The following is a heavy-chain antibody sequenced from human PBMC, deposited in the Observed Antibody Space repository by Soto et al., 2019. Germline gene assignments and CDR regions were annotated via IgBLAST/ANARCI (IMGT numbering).Heavy chain of an antibody. D-gene: IGHD5-18*01. Sequence: QVQLVESGGGVVQPGRSLRLSCAASGFTISSYAMHWVRQAPGKGLEWVAVISYDGSNKYYADSVKGRFTISRDNSKNTLYLQMNSLRAEDTAVYYCAREARSGYSYGYDYWGQGTLVTVSS. CDR1: GFTISSYA. CDR2: ISYDGSNK. CDR3: AREARSGYSYGYDY. J-gene: IGHJ4*02. V-gene: IGHV3-30-3*01.